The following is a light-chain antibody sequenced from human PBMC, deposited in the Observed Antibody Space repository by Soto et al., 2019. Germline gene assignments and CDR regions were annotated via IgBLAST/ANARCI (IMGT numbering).Light chain of an antibody. CDR2: AAS. J-gene: IGKJ4*01. Sequence: DIQMTQSPSSLSASVGDRVTITCRASQSISSYLNWYQQKPGKAPNLLIYAASSLQSGVPSRFSGSGSGTDFTLTISSLLPEDFATYYCQQSYSILLTFGGGTKVEIK. CDR1: QSISSY. V-gene: IGKV1-39*01. CDR3: QQSYSILLT.